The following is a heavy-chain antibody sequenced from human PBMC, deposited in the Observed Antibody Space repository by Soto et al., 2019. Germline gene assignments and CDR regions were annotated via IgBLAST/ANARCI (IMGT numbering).Heavy chain of an antibody. J-gene: IGHJ6*02. D-gene: IGHD6-6*01. V-gene: IGHV1-69*13. Sequence: ASVKVSCKASGGTFSSYAISWVRQAPGQGLEWMGGIIPIFGTANYAQKFQGRVTITADESTSTAYMELSSLRSEDTAVYYCARAERSSSIAPYYGMDVWGQGTTVTVSS. CDR1: GGTFSSYA. CDR2: IIPIFGTA. CDR3: ARAERSSSIAPYYGMDV.